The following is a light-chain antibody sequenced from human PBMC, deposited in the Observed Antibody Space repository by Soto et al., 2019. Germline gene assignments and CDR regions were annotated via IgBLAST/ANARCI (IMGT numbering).Light chain of an antibody. J-gene: IGKJ2*01. Sequence: DIEMTQSPSSLSASVGDRVAITCRASQTISTYLNWYHQKPGTAPKLLIYTASSLQGGVPPRFSGNGSGTLFTLTLSSLQPEDSGIYYCQQSYSRPYPFGQGPRWIS. V-gene: IGKV1-39*01. CDR1: QTISTY. CDR3: QQSYSRPYP. CDR2: TAS.